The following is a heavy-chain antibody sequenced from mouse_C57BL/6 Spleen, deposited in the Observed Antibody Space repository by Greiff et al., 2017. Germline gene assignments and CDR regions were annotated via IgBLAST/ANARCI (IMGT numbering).Heavy chain of an antibody. CDR1: GYTFTSYW. V-gene: IGHV1-55*01. D-gene: IGHD2-4*01. CDR3: ARMIYYDYEENAMDY. J-gene: IGHJ4*01. CDR2: IYPGSGST. Sequence: QVQLKQPGAELVKPGASVKMSCKASGYTFTSYWITWVKQRPGQGLEWIGDIYPGSGSTNYNEKFKSKATLTVDTSSSTAYMQLSSLTSEDSAVYYCARMIYYDYEENAMDYWGQGTSVTVSS.